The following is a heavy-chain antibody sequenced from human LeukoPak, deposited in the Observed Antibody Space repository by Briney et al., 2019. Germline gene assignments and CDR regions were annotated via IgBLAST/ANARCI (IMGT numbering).Heavy chain of an antibody. CDR3: ARIDRAVAGTIDY. CDR1: GGSISSYY. Sequence: SETLSLPCTVSGGSISSYYWSWIRQPPGKGLEWVGYIYYSGSTNYNPPLKSRVTMSLDTSKNQFSLKLSSVTAADTAVYHCARIDRAVAGTIDYWRQGTLVTVSS. CDR2: IYYSGST. J-gene: IGHJ4*02. V-gene: IGHV4-59*08. D-gene: IGHD6-19*01.